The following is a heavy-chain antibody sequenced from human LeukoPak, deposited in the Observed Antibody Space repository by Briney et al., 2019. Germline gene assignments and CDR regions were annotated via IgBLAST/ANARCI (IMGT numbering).Heavy chain of an antibody. J-gene: IGHJ4*02. V-gene: IGHV3-23*01. Sequence: GGSLRLSCAASGFTFSDYAMCWVRQAPGKGPEWVSTISSNGHTYYVSSVKGRFTISRDNSKNTLYLQMDSLRAEDMAIYYCAKRAVADRYYFDYWGQGTLVTVSS. CDR1: GFTFSDYA. CDR2: ISSNGHT. CDR3: AKRAVADRYYFDY. D-gene: IGHD6-19*01.